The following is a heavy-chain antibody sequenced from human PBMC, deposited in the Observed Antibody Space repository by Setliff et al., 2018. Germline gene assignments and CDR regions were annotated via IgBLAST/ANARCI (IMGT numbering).Heavy chain of an antibody. V-gene: IGHV4-39*07. CDR2: IYYSGST. Sequence: PSETLSLTCTVSGGSINSGSYYWGWIRQPPGKGLEWIGSIYYSGSTDYNPSLKSRVTISVDTSKNQFSLKLSSVTAADTAVYYCARVLNWFDPWGQGTLVTVSS. J-gene: IGHJ5*02. D-gene: IGHD1-26*01. CDR3: ARVLNWFDP. CDR1: GGSINSGSYY.